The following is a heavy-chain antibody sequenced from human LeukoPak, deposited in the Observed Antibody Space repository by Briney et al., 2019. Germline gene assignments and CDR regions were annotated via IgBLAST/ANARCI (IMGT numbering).Heavy chain of an antibody. J-gene: IGHJ4*02. CDR2: IYTSGST. Sequence: SETLSLTCTVSGGSISSYYWSWIRQPPGKGLEWIGYIYTSGSTNYNPSLKSRVTISVDTSKNQFSLKLSSVTAADTAVYYCARHKFDYYGSGSYYIDYWGQGTLVTVSS. D-gene: IGHD3-10*01. CDR1: GGSISSYY. V-gene: IGHV4-4*09. CDR3: ARHKFDYYGSGSYYIDY.